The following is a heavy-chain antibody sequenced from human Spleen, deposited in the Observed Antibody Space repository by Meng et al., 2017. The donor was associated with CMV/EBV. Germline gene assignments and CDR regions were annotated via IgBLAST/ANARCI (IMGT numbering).Heavy chain of an antibody. CDR1: KFTFDDYA. CDR3: AKDSKTYYYDSSGFPFDY. D-gene: IGHD3-22*01. V-gene: IGHV3-23*01. J-gene: IGHJ4*02. Sequence: GESLKISCAASKFTFDDYAIHWVRQAPGKGLEWVSSISGSGGSTYYADSVKGRFTISRDNSKNTLYLQMNSLRAEDTAVYYCAKDSKTYYYDSSGFPFDYWGQGTLVTVSS. CDR2: ISGSGGST.